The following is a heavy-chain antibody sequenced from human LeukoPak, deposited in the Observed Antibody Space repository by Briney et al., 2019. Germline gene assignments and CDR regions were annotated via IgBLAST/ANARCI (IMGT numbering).Heavy chain of an antibody. D-gene: IGHD2-2*01. Sequence: GGSLRLSCAASGFTFSCYVMTWVRQAPGKGLAWVSTIIGGGDYTYYVDSVKGRFTISRDNSKNTLYLQVNSLRAEDTAVYYCAKGIYTSTSYYDSWGQGTLVTVSS. CDR3: AKGIYTSTSYYDS. J-gene: IGHJ4*02. CDR1: GFTFSCYV. V-gene: IGHV3-23*01. CDR2: IIGGGDYT.